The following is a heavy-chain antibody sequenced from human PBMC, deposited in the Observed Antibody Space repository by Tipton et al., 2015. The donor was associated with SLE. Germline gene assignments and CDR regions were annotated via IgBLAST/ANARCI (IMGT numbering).Heavy chain of an antibody. J-gene: IGHJ3*02. CDR2: IYYSGST. V-gene: IGHV4-31*03. CDR1: GGSISSGGYY. Sequence: TLSLTCTVSGGSISSGGYYWSWIRQHPGKGLEWIGYIYYSGSTYYNPSLKSRVTIPVDTSKNQFSLKLSSVTAADTAVYYCARLEIAAAHAFDIWGQGTMVTVSS. D-gene: IGHD6-13*01. CDR3: ARLEIAAAHAFDI.